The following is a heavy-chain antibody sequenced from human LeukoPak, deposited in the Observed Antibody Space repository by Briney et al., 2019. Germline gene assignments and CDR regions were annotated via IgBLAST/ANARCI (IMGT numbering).Heavy chain of an antibody. V-gene: IGHV4-59*01. CDR2: IYVSGST. CDR1: GGSISSYY. CDR3: ARDARWGTYCSGGSCYSVGNWFDP. J-gene: IGHJ5*02. D-gene: IGHD2-15*01. Sequence: SETLSLTCTVSGGSISSYYWSWIRQPPGKGLEWIGYIYVSGSTNYNPSLKSRVTISVDTSKNQFSLKLSSVTAADTAVYYCARDARWGTYCSGGSCYSVGNWFDPWGQGTLVTVSS.